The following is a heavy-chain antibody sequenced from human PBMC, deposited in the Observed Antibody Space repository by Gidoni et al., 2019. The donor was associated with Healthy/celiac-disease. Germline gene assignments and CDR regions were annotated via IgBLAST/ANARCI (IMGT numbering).Heavy chain of an antibody. CDR1: GFTFSSYG. CDR3: ANLVSYYYGMDV. J-gene: IGHJ6*02. CDR2: ISYDGSNK. V-gene: IGHV3-30*18. Sequence: QVQLVESGGGVVQPGRSLRLSCAASGFTFSSYGMHWVRQAPGKGLGWVAVISYDGSNKCYADSVKGRFTISRDNSKNTLYLQMNSLRAEDTAVYYCANLVSYYYGMDVWGQGTTVTVSS.